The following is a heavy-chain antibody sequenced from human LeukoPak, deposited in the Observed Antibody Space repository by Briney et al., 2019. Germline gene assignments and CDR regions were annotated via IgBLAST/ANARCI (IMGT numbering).Heavy chain of an antibody. V-gene: IGHV4-34*01. J-gene: IGHJ4*02. CDR1: GGSFSGYY. CDR2: INHSGST. CDR3: ARDIRVYYDSSGSSLAFDY. Sequence: SETLSLTCAVYGGSFSGYYWSWIRQPPGKGLEWIGEINHSGSTNYNPSPKSRVTISVDTSKNQFSLKLSSVTAADTAVYYCARDIRVYYDSSGSSLAFDYWGQGTLVTVSS. D-gene: IGHD3-22*01.